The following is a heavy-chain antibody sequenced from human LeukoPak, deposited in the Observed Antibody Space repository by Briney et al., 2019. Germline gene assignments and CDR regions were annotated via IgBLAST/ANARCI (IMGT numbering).Heavy chain of an antibody. CDR2: ISYDGSNK. D-gene: IGHD2-2*01. CDR1: GFTFSSYA. V-gene: IGHV3-30*04. J-gene: IGHJ6*02. Sequence: GRSLRLSCAASGFTFSSYAMHWVRQAPGKGLEWVAVISYDGSNKYYADSVKGRFTISRDNSKNTLYLQMNSLRAEDTAVYYCARCHYTRSTVVVPAALYYYYGMDVWGQGTMVTVSS. CDR3: ARCHYTRSTVVVPAALYYYYGMDV.